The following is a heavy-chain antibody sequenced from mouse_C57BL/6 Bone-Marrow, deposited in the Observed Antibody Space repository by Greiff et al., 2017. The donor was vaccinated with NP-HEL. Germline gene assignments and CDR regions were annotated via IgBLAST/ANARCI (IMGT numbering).Heavy chain of an antibody. CDR2: IHPNRGST. CDR3: AGYGSTFFDY. Sequence: QVQLQQPGAELVKPGASVKLSCKASGYTFTSYWMHWVKQRPGQGLEWIGMIHPNRGSTNYNEKCKSKATLTVDKSSSTAYMQLSSLTSEDSAVYYCAGYGSTFFDYWGQGTTLTVSS. V-gene: IGHV1-64*01. CDR1: GYTFTSYW. D-gene: IGHD1-1*01. J-gene: IGHJ2*01.